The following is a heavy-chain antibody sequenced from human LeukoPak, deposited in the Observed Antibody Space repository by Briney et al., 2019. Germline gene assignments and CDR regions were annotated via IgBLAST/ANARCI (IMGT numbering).Heavy chain of an antibody. D-gene: IGHD4-11*01. V-gene: IGHV1-24*01. CDR3: ATPVTNRPAQFDP. CDR2: FDPEDGET. Sequence: AAVKVSCKGSGYTLTELSMHGVRQAPGKGREGMGGFDPEDGETIYAQKFQGRVTLTMDTSTDTAYMELSSLRSKDTAVYYCATPVTNRPAQFDPWGQGTLVTVSS. CDR1: GYTLTELS. J-gene: IGHJ5*02.